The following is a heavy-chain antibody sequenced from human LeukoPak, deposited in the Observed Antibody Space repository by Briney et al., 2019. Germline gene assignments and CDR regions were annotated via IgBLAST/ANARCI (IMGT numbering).Heavy chain of an antibody. D-gene: IGHD3-22*01. Sequence: GVSLRLSCAASGLTLSSYAMSWVREPPGKGLEWVSAISGCGGSTYYADSVKRRFTISRDNYKNTLYLQMNSLRAEDTAVYYCAKICVEYDSSGFFDYWGQGIPVTVSS. V-gene: IGHV3-23*01. J-gene: IGHJ4*02. CDR3: AKICVEYDSSGFFDY. CDR2: ISGCGGST. CDR1: GLTLSSYA.